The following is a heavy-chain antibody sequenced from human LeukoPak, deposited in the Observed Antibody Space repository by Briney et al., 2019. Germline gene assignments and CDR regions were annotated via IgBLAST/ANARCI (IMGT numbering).Heavy chain of an antibody. D-gene: IGHD1-26*01. CDR3: ARGHYRYYYYYYMDV. J-gene: IGHJ6*03. V-gene: IGHV4-34*01. Sequence: SETLSLTCAVYGGSFSGYYWSWIRQPPGKGLEWIGEINHSGSTNYNPSLKSRVTISVDTSKNQFSLKLSSVTAADTAVYYCARGHYRYYYYYYMDVWGKGPTLTVSS. CDR1: GGSFSGYY. CDR2: INHSGST.